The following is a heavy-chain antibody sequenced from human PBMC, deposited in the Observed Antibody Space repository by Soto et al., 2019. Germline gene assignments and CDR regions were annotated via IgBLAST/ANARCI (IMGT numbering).Heavy chain of an antibody. D-gene: IGHD5-12*01. CDR2: INHSGST. V-gene: IGHV4-34*01. Sequence: QVQLQQWGAGLLKPSETLSLTCAVYGGSFSGYYWSWIRQPPGKGLEWIGEINHSGSTNYNPSLKXXAXEXXDTYKNQFSLKLSSGTAADTGVYYCARGGNSGYVWWGQGTLLTVSS. J-gene: IGHJ4*02. CDR1: GGSFSGYY. CDR3: ARGGNSGYVW.